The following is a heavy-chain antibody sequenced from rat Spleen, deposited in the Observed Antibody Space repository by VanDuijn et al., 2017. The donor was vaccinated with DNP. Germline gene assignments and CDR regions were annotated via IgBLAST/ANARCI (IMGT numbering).Heavy chain of an antibody. J-gene: IGHJ2*01. CDR1: GFTFSDYY. CDR2: ISYDGGST. V-gene: IGHV5-20*01. D-gene: IGHD1-6*01. CDR3: TIGPMYTTDYHFDY. Sequence: EVQLVESGGGLVQPGRSLKLSCAASGFTFSDYYMAWVRQAPTKGLEWVASISYDGGSTYYRDPVKGRFTISRANAKSSLYLQMDSLRSEDTATYYCTIGPMYTTDYHFDYWGQGVMVTVSS.